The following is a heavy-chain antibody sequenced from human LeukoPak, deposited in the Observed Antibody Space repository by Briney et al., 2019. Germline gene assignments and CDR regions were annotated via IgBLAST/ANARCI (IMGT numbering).Heavy chain of an antibody. Sequence: QPGGSLRLSCAASGFTFSSYEMNWVRHAPGKGLEWASHISSSGSTTYYADSVKGRFTISRDNAKNSLYLQMNSLRAEDTAVYYCARGLSGSSSPLYPFDSRGQGALVTVSS. D-gene: IGHD6-6*01. CDR2: ISSSGSTT. V-gene: IGHV3-48*03. CDR3: ARGLSGSSSPLYPFDS. J-gene: IGHJ4*02. CDR1: GFTFSSYE.